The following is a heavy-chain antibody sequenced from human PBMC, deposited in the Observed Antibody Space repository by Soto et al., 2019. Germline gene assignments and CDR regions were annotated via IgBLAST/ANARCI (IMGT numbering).Heavy chain of an antibody. D-gene: IGHD3-16*02. Sequence: PGGSLRLSCAASGLTFSNYAMRWVRQPPGKGLEWVSAISGNGDNKYYADSVKGRFTISRDNSKNTLYQQMNSLRAEDTAVYYCARDGNSYDYIWGSYRPLTLDYWGQGTLVTVSS. CDR2: ISGNGDNK. CDR3: ARDGNSYDYIWGSYRPLTLDY. J-gene: IGHJ4*02. V-gene: IGHV3-23*01. CDR1: GLTFSNYA.